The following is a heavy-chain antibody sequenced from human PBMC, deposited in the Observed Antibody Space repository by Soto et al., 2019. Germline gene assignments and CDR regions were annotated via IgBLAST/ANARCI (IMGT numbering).Heavy chain of an antibody. CDR1: GFTFSDYY. Sequence: SLRLSCAASGFTFSDYYMSWIRQAPGKGLEWVSYISSSGSTIYYADSVKGRFTISRDNAKNSLYLQMNSLRAEDTAVNYCARGELRFLEWLNLYGMDVWGQGTTVTVSS. V-gene: IGHV3-11*01. D-gene: IGHD3-3*01. CDR2: ISSSGSTI. CDR3: ARGELRFLEWLNLYGMDV. J-gene: IGHJ6*02.